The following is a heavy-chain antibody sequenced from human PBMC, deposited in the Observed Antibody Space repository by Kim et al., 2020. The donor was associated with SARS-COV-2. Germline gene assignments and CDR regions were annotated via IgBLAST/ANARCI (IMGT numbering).Heavy chain of an antibody. D-gene: IGHD3-22*01. CDR1: GYTFTSYY. V-gene: IGHV1-46*01. J-gene: IGHJ3*02. Sequence: ASVKVSCKASGYTFTSYYMHWVRQAPGQGLEWMGIINPSGGSTSYAQKFQGRVTMTRDTSTSTVYMELSSLRSEDTAVYYCARVGRPTYYYDSSGYNAFDIWGQGTMVTVSS. CDR3: ARVGRPTYYYDSSGYNAFDI. CDR2: INPSGGST.